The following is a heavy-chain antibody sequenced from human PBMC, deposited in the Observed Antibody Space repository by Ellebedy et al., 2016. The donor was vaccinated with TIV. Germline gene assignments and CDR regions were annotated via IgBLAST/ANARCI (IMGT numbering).Heavy chain of an antibody. D-gene: IGHD3-10*01. J-gene: IGHJ4*02. CDR2: ISSSGNTI. V-gene: IGHV3-11*01. Sequence: GESLKISXAASGFIFSDYYMGWIRQAPGKGLEWISYISSSGNTIYYADSVKGRFTVSRDNSSLHLQMDSLRAEDTAFYYSARFGTMVRGVIRYWGQGTLVTVSS. CDR1: GFIFSDYY. CDR3: ARFGTMVRGVIRY.